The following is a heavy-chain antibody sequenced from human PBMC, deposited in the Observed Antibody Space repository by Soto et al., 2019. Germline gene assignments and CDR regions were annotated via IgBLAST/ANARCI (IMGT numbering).Heavy chain of an antibody. D-gene: IGHD6-13*01. V-gene: IGHV4-31*03. CDR3: ASPSSSSARFSHH. J-gene: IGHJ1*01. CDR1: GGSISSGGYY. Sequence: SETLSLTCTVSGGSISSGGYYWSWIRQHPGKGREWIGYIYYSGSTYYNSSLKSRVTISRDTSKHPFSLQLSSLTAADTAVYYCASPSSSSARFSHHWGQGTLVTVSS. CDR2: IYYSGST.